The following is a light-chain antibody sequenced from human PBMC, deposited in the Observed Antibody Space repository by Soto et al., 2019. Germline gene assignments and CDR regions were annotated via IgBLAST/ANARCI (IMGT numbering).Light chain of an antibody. CDR1: QSVSSN. CDR3: QQYNDWPPWT. Sequence: EIVMTQSPATLSVSPGERATLSCRASQSVSSNLAWYQQKPGQAPRLLIYGASTRATGIPARFSGSGFGTEFTLTISSLQSVDFAVYYCQQYNDWPPWTFGQGTKVEIK. J-gene: IGKJ1*01. CDR2: GAS. V-gene: IGKV3-15*01.